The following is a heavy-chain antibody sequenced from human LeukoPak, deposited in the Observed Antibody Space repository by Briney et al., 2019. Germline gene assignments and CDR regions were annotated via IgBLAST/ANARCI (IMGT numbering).Heavy chain of an antibody. J-gene: IGHJ4*02. CDR3: TTGHCGN. CDR2: IKSKTDGGTT. V-gene: IGHV3-15*01. D-gene: IGHD1-26*01. CDR1: GLTFSRYW. Sequence: PGGSLRLSCAASGLTFSRYWMSWVRQAPGKGLEWVGHIKSKTDGGTTDYTAPVKGRFTISRDDSKNTLDLQMNSLQTEDTAVYYCTTGHCGNWGQGTLVTVSS.